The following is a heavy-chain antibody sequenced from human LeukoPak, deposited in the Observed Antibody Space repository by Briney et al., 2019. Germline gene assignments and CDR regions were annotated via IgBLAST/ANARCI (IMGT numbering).Heavy chain of an antibody. J-gene: IGHJ4*02. Sequence: GASVKVSCKASGYTFTSYGISWVRQAPGQGLEWIGLINPDDDSIDYTQKLRGRITVTRDRSTSTVYMELKSLRSDDTALYYCAREGGSYKHFDDWGQGSLVTVSS. CDR2: INPDDDSI. CDR3: AREGGSYKHFDD. CDR1: GYTFTSYG. D-gene: IGHD3-10*01. V-gene: IGHV1-18*01.